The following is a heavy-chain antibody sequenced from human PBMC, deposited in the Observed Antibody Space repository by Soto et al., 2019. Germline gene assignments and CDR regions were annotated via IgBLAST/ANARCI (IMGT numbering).Heavy chain of an antibody. CDR1: GFTFSTYE. CDR3: ARDRSQLLSLLRTKNHFYGVDV. J-gene: IGHJ6*01. CDR2: FDSSGGTI. D-gene: IGHD2-2*01. V-gene: IGHV3-48*03. Sequence: EGQLVESGGGLVQPGGYLRLSCAASGFTFSTYEMNWVSQAPGKGLECLSYFDSSGGTIYYADSVKARFAISRDNAKELLYMQMISMRPEDTGMYYFARDRSQLLSLLRTKNHFYGVDVWGRGTKVTVS.